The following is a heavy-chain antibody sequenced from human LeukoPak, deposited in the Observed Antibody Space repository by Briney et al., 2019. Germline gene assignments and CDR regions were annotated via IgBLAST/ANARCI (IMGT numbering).Heavy chain of an antibody. CDR2: ISSSSTYM. J-gene: IGHJ4*02. CDR1: GFTFSNYN. CDR3: AEVARSGY. D-gene: IGHD5-12*01. Sequence: PGGSLRLSCAASGFTFSNYNMSWVRQAPGKGLEWVSSISSSSTYMYYADSVKGRFTISRDNAKNSLYLQMNSLRAEDTAVYYCAEVARSGYWGQGTLVTVSS. V-gene: IGHV3-21*01.